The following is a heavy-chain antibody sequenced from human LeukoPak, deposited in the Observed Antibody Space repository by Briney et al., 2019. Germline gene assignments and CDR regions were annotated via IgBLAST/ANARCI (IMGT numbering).Heavy chain of an antibody. Sequence: GGSLRLSCAASGFTFSSYAMSWVRQAPGKGLEWVSAISGSGGSTYYADSVKGRFTISRDNSKNTLYLQMNSLRAEDTAVYYRARAHDFYYGMDVWGQGTTVTVSS. CDR3: ARAHDFYYGMDV. V-gene: IGHV3-23*01. J-gene: IGHJ6*02. CDR1: GFTFSSYA. CDR2: ISGSGGST.